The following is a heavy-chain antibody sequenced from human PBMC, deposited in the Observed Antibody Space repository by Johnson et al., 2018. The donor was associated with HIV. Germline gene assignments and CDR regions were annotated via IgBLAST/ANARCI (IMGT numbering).Heavy chain of an antibody. CDR3: ARDRLITIFGSGRAVQSNDAFDI. J-gene: IGHJ3*02. CDR2: ISSSGSTI. Sequence: QVQLVESGGGLVKPGGSLRLSCAASGFTFSDYYMSWIRQAPGKGLEWVSYISSSGSTIYYADSVMGRFTISRDNSKNTLYLQMNSLRAEDTAVYYCARDRLITIFGSGRAVQSNDAFDIWGQGTLVTVSS. D-gene: IGHD3-3*01. CDR1: GFTFSDYY. V-gene: IGHV3-11*04.